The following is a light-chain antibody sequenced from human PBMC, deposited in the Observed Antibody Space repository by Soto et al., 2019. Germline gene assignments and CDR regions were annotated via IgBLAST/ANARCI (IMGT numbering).Light chain of an antibody. V-gene: IGKV3-15*01. CDR3: QQYNDWPALT. Sequence: VRTHYTATLSVSPGARATLSCRASQTVSSNLAWYQQKPGQAPRLLIYGASTRATGIPARFSGSRSGTEFILTISSLQSEDFAVYYCQQYNDWPALTFGGGT. J-gene: IGKJ4*01. CDR1: QTVSSN. CDR2: GAS.